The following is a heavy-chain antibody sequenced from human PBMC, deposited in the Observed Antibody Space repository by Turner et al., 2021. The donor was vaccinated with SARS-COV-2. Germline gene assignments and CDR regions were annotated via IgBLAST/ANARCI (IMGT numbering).Heavy chain of an antibody. D-gene: IGHD3-10*01. CDR3: ANLWFGELSTDY. CDR2: ISYDGSNK. J-gene: IGHJ4*02. Sequence: QVQLVESGGGVVQPGRSLRLSCAASGFTFSSDGMHWVRQAPGKGLEWVAVISYDGSNKYYADSVKGRFTISRDNSKNTLYLQMNSLRAEDTAVYYCANLWFGELSTDYWGQGTLVTVSS. CDR1: GFTFSSDG. V-gene: IGHV3-30*18.